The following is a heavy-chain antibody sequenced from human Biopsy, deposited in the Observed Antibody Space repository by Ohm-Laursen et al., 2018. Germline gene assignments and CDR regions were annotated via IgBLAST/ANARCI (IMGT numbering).Heavy chain of an antibody. CDR1: GGTFSNYG. J-gene: IGHJ1*01. CDR3: ATKLTGYFHH. D-gene: IGHD3-9*01. CDR2: KIPILGTG. V-gene: IGHV1-69*06. Sequence: SVNASCKAPGGTFSNYGVNWVRQAPGQGLEWLGGKIPILGTGNYAQKFQDRVTVAADTSTSTATMELRSLRSDDTAVYYCATKLTGYFHHWGQGTLVIVSP.